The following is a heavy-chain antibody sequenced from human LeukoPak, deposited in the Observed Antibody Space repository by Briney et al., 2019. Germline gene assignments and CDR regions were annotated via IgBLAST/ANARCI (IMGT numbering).Heavy chain of an antibody. Sequence: GGSLRLSCAASGFTFSNHWMSWVRQTPGKGLEWVANIKQDESEKYYVDSVKGRFTISRDNSENTLYLQMNSLRAEDTAVYYCAKGGVVIVRDFYYYYMDVWGKGTTVTVSS. V-gene: IGHV3-7*03. CDR3: AKGGVVIVRDFYYYYMDV. CDR2: IKQDESEK. J-gene: IGHJ6*03. D-gene: IGHD3-3*01. CDR1: GFTFSNHW.